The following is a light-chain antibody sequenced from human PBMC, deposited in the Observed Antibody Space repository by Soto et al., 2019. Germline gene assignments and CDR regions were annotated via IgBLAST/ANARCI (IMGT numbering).Light chain of an antibody. V-gene: IGKV3-15*01. Sequence: EIVMTQSPATLSVSPGERATLSCRASQSVSSNLAWYQQKPGQAPRLLIYGASTRATGIPARFSGSGSGTEFTLTIGSLQSEDFAVYFCQQYNYWPRTFGQGTKLEIK. CDR2: GAS. J-gene: IGKJ2*01. CDR1: QSVSSN. CDR3: QQYNYWPRT.